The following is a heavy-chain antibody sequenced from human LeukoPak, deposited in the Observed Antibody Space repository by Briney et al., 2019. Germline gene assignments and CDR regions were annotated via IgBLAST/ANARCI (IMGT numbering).Heavy chain of an antibody. V-gene: IGHV3-66*01. CDR2: IYDEGST. Sequence: GGSLRLSCVASGFTVSTNYMSWVRQPPGRGLQWISVIYDEGSTNYADSVKGRFTISRDNSKNTVYLQMNTLRAEDTAGYYCARGDYAGYSDFDSWGQGSLVTVSS. D-gene: IGHD4-23*01. CDR1: GFTVSTNY. J-gene: IGHJ4*02. CDR3: ARGDYAGYSDFDS.